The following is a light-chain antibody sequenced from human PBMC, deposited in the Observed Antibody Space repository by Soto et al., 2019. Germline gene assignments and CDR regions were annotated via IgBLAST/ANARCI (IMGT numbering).Light chain of an antibody. J-gene: IGKJ1*01. CDR2: DAS. Sequence: EKVMTQSPATLSVSPGERATLSCRASQSVRSNVAWYQQKPGQPPRLLIYDASTRATGIPSRFSGSGSGTEFTLTIGSLKSEDFAVYYCQQYDNWPRTFGQGTKVDI. V-gene: IGKV3-15*01. CDR1: QSVRSN. CDR3: QQYDNWPRT.